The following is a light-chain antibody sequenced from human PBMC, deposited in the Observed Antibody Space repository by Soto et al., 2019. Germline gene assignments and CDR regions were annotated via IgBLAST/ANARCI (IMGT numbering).Light chain of an antibody. CDR1: QSVTSNY. Sequence: IVLTQSPGILSLSPGERATVSCRASQSVTSNYLAWYQQKPGQAPRLLIYGASTRATGISDTFSGSGSGTDFTLTISRLEPEDFAVYYCQHYGSSPRTFGQGTKLEI. V-gene: IGKV3-20*01. CDR3: QHYGSSPRT. J-gene: IGKJ2*01. CDR2: GAS.